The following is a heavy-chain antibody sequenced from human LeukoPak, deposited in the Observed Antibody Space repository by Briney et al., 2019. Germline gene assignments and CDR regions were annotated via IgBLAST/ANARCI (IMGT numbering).Heavy chain of an antibody. D-gene: IGHD3-3*01. CDR3: ARAPRITIFGVVDQNAFDI. CDR1: GFTFSSYS. J-gene: IGHJ3*02. V-gene: IGHV3-21*01. CDR2: ISSSSSYI. Sequence: GGSLRLSCAASGFTFSSYSMNWVRQAPGKGLEWVSSISSSSSYIYYADSVKGRFTISRDNAKNSLYLQMNSLRAEDTAVYYCARAPRITIFGVVDQNAFDIWGQGTMVTVSS.